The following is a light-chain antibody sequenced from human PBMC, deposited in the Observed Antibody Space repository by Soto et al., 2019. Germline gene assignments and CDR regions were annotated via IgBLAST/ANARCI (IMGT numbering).Light chain of an antibody. CDR3: QQYLSYPYT. Sequence: AIRMTQSPSSISASTGDRVTITCRASQGISSFLAWYQQKPGKAPKLLIYAAATLQRGAPSRFSASGSGTDFTLNISRLQSEDYATYFCQQYLSYPYTFGQGTKLEI. CDR1: QGISSF. CDR2: AAA. J-gene: IGKJ2*01. V-gene: IGKV1-8*01.